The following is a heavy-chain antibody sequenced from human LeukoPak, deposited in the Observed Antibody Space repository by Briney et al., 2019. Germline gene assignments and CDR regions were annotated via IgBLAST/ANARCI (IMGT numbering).Heavy chain of an antibody. D-gene: IGHD6-19*01. CDR3: AKPYGNSAWYYFDY. V-gene: IGHV3-23*01. CDR1: GFTFSSYA. Sequence: GGSLRLSCAASGFTFSSYAMSWVRQAPGKGLEWVSAIGGSAGSTYYADSVKGRFTISRDNSKNTLYLQMSSLRAADTAVYYCAKPYGNSAWYYFDYWGQGTLVTVSS. J-gene: IGHJ4*02. CDR2: IGGSAGST.